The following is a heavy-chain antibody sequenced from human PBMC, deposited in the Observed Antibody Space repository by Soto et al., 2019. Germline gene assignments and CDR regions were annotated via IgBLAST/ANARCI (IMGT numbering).Heavy chain of an antibody. CDR3: ARRTNDYGGIADYWYFDL. J-gene: IGHJ2*01. D-gene: IGHD4-17*01. CDR1: GGSISSSSYY. V-gene: IGHV4-39*01. CDR2: IYYSGST. Sequence: QLQLQESGPGLVKPSETLSLTCTVSGGSISSSSYYWGWIRQPPGKGLEWIGSIYYSGSTYYNPSLKSRVTISVDTSKNQFSRKLSSVTAAATAVYYCARRTNDYGGIADYWYFDLWGRGTLVTVSS.